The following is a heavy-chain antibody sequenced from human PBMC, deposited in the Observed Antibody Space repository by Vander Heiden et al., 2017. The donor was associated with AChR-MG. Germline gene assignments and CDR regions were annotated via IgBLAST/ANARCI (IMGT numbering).Heavy chain of an antibody. V-gene: IGHV1-24*01. D-gene: IGHD2-2*01. CDR3: ATVRIVVVPAAILHDAFDI. CDR1: GYTLTELS. CDR2: FDPEDGET. Sequence: QVQLVQSGAAVKKPGASVKVACKVSGYTLTELSIQWGRQAPGKGLGWMGGFDPEDGETIYAQKFQGRVTMTEDTSTDTAYMELSSLRSEDTAVYYCATVRIVVVPAAILHDAFDIWGQGTMVTVSS. J-gene: IGHJ3*02.